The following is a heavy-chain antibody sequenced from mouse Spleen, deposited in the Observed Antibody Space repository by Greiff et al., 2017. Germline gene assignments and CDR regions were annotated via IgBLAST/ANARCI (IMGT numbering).Heavy chain of an antibody. Sequence: EVKLVESGGGLVKPGGSLKLSCAASGFTFSSYAMSWVRQTPEKRLEWVATISSGGSYTYYPDSVKGRFTISRDNAKNTLYLQMSSLRSEDTAMYYCATGGSHAMGYWGQGTSVTVSS. CDR1: GFTFSSYA. J-gene: IGHJ4*01. CDR2: ISSGGSYT. CDR3: ATGGSHAMGY. V-gene: IGHV5-9-1*01.